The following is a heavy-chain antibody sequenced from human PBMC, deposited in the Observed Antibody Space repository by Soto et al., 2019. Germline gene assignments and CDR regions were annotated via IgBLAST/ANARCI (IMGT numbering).Heavy chain of an antibody. D-gene: IGHD6-13*01. CDR1: GYTFTSYG. CDR3: ARVGVGLAAPRIWPY. CDR2: INPYNGNT. Sequence: ASVKVSCKASGYTFTSYGISWVRQAPGQGLEWMAWINPYNGNTKYAEKFLGRVTVTTDTSTATAYMEVRSLTSDDTAVFYCARVGVGLAAPRIWPYWGQGTPVTVSS. V-gene: IGHV1-18*01. J-gene: IGHJ4*02.